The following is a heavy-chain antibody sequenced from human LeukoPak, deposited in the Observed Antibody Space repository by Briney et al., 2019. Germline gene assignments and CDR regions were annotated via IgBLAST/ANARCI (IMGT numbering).Heavy chain of an antibody. Sequence: KPSETLSLTCTVSGVSISNNYWSWIRQPPGKGLEWIGYIYNSGSTNYNPSLKSRVTISVDTSKNQFSLKLSSVTAADTAVYYCARHAGLSYGFDYWGQGTLVTVFS. V-gene: IGHV4-59*08. CDR1: GVSISNNY. D-gene: IGHD5-18*01. CDR3: ARHAGLSYGFDY. J-gene: IGHJ4*02. CDR2: IYNSGST.